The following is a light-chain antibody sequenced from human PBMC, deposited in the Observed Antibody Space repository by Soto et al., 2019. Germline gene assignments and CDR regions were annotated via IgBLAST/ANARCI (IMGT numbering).Light chain of an antibody. CDR1: QSVRGK. J-gene: IGKJ3*01. V-gene: IGKV3-20*01. CDR2: DTY. Sequence: EIVLTQSPASLSVSPGERATLSCRASQSVRGKVAWYQQKPGQAPSLVIYDTYIRATGIPARFSGSGFGTDFALTISRLEPEDFAVYYCQNYGSSLPITFGPGTKVDI. CDR3: QNYGSSLPIT.